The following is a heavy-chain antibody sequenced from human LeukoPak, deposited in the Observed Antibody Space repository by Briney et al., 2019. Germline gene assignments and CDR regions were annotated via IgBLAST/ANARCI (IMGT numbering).Heavy chain of an antibody. V-gene: IGHV1-69*05. CDR3: ARSREWLNYYYYMDV. J-gene: IGHJ6*03. Sequence: ASVKVSCKASGGTFSSYAISWVRQAPGQGLEWMGGIIPIFGTANYAQKFQGRVTITTDESTSTAYMELSSLRSEDTAVYYCARSREWLNYYYYMDVWGKGTTVTVSS. CDR2: IIPIFGTA. D-gene: IGHD5-12*01. CDR1: GGTFSSYA.